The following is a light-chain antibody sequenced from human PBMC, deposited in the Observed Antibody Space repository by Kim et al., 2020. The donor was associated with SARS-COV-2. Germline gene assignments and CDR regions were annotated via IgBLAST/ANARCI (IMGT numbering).Light chain of an antibody. CDR3: GTWDSSLSAGWV. V-gene: IGLV1-51*01. CDR1: SSNIGNNY. CDR2: DNN. J-gene: IGLJ3*02. Sequence: QPVLTQPPSVSAAPGQKVTISCSGSSSNIGNNYVSWYQQLPGTAPKLLIYDNNKRPSGIPDRFSGSKSGTSATLGITGLQTGDEADYYCGTWDSSLSAGWVFGGGTQLTVL.